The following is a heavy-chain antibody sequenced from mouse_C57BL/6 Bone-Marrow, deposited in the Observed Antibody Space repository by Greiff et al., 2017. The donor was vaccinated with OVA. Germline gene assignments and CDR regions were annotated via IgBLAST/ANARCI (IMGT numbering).Heavy chain of an antibody. Sequence: EVQLQESGGGLVKPGGSLKLSCAASGFTFSSYAMSWVRQTPEKRLEWVATISDGGSYTYYPDNVKGRFTISRDNAKNNLYLQMSHLKSEDTAMYYCARACWFAYWGQGTLVTVSA. CDR2: ISDGGSYT. CDR1: GFTFSSYA. J-gene: IGHJ3*01. V-gene: IGHV5-4*01. CDR3: ARACWFAY.